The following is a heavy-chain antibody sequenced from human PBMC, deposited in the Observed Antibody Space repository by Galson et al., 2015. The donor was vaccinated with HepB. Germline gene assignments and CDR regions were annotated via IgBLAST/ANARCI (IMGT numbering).Heavy chain of an antibody. J-gene: IGHJ4*02. CDR2: ISGSGGST. V-gene: IGHV3-23*01. Sequence: SLRLSCAASGFTFSSYAMSWVRQAPGKGLEWVSAISGSGGSTFYADSVKGRFTISRDISKNTLYLQMNSLRADDTAVYFCAKGMEGVLLWFGELDYWGQGTLVTVSS. CDR3: AKGMEGVLLWFGELDY. CDR1: GFTFSSYA. D-gene: IGHD3-10*01.